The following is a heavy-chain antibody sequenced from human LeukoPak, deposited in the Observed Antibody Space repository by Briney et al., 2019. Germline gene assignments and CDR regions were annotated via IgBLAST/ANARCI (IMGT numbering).Heavy chain of an antibody. D-gene: IGHD3-22*01. Sequence: GGSPRLSCAASGFTFSINVMIWVRQAPGKGLEWVSVIYSGGSTYYADSVKGRFTISRDNSKNTLYLQMNSLRAEDTAVYYCARDGARTHYYDSSGYPYYFDYWGQGTLVTVSS. CDR3: ARDGARTHYYDSSGYPYYFDY. V-gene: IGHV3-66*01. CDR1: GFTFSINV. J-gene: IGHJ4*02. CDR2: IYSGGST.